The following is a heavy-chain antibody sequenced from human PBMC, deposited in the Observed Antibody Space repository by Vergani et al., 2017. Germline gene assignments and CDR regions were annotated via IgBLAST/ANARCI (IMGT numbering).Heavy chain of an antibody. Sequence: EVQLLESGGGLVQPGGSLRLSCAASGFTFSSYAMSWVRQAPGKGLEGVSAISGSGGSTYYADSVKGRFTISRDNSKNTLYLQMNSLRAEDTAVYYCAKDAYDSSGYYSGVFDYWGQGTLVTVSS. D-gene: IGHD3-22*01. CDR3: AKDAYDSSGYYSGVFDY. CDR2: ISGSGGST. V-gene: IGHV3-23*01. CDR1: GFTFSSYA. J-gene: IGHJ4*02.